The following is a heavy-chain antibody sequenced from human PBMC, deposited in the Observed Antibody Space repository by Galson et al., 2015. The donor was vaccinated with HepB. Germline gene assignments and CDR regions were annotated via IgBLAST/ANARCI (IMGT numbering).Heavy chain of an antibody. J-gene: IGHJ6*03. D-gene: IGHD2-2*02. CDR2: FDPEDGET. V-gene: IGHV1-24*01. CDR1: GYTLTELS. Sequence: SVKVSCKVSGYTLTELSMHWVRQAPGKGLEWMGGFDPEDGETIYAQKFQGRVTMTEDTSTDTAYMELSSLRSEDTAVYYCATGPRYCSSTSCYTRYYYYYMDVWGKGTTATVSS. CDR3: ATGPRYCSSTSCYTRYYYYYMDV.